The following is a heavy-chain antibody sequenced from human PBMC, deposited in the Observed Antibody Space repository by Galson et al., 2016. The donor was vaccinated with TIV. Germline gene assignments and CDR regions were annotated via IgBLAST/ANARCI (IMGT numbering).Heavy chain of an antibody. CDR2: ISAGGGRT. D-gene: IGHD3-9*01. CDR3: AKMDSRGFDSVRRFDF. CDR1: GFTFSSFA. Sequence: SLRLSCAASGFTFSSFAMSWVRQAPGKGLEWVSRISAGGGRTNYADSVKGRFAISRDNPKNTLYLQISSLRADATAVYFCAKMDSRGFDSVRRFDFWGQGTLATVSS. V-gene: IGHV3-23*01. J-gene: IGHJ4*02.